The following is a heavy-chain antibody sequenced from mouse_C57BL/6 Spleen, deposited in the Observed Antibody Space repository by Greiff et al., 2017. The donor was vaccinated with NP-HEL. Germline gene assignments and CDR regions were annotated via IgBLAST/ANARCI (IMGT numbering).Heavy chain of an antibody. D-gene: IGHD2-4*01. CDR1: GYAFSSYW. J-gene: IGHJ4*01. Sequence: VQLQQSGAELVKPGASVKISCKASGYAFSSYWMNWVKQRPGKGLEWIGQIYPGGGDTNYNGKFKGKATLTADKSSSTAYMQLSILNSEDSAVYFCERCEKYYDYERAMDYWGQGTTVTVSS. V-gene: IGHV1-80*01. CDR3: ERCEKYYDYERAMDY. CDR2: IYPGGGDT.